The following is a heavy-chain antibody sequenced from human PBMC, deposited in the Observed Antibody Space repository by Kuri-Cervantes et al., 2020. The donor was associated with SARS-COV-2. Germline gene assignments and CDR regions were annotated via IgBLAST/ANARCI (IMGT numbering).Heavy chain of an antibody. J-gene: IGHJ4*02. D-gene: IGHD3-22*01. Sequence: ASVKVSCKASGYTFTSYDINWVRQATGQGLEWMGWMNPNSGNTGYAQKFQGRVTMTRDTSISTAYMELSRLRSDDTAVYYCARDLSGYFYFDYWGQGTLVTVSS. V-gene: IGHV1-8*02. CDR2: MNPNSGNT. CDR1: GYTFTSYD. CDR3: ARDLSGYFYFDY.